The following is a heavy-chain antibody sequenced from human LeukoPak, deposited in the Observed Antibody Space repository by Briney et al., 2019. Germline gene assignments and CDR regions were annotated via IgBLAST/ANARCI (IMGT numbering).Heavy chain of an antibody. V-gene: IGHV3-74*01. D-gene: IGHD3-9*01. CDR2: INSDGRST. J-gene: IGHJ4*02. Sequence: GSLRLSCVASGFTFSRYWMHWVRQAPGKGLAWVSRINSDGRSTNYADSVKGRFSISRDNAENTLYLQMNSLRVEDTAVYYCVRGADTGYSSDSWGQGTLVTVSS. CDR3: VRGADTGYSSDS. CDR1: GFTFSRYW.